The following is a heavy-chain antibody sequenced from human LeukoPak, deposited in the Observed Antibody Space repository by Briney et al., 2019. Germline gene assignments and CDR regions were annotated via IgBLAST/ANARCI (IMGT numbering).Heavy chain of an antibody. J-gene: IGHJ5*02. V-gene: IGHV4-4*07. Sequence: PSETLSLTCTVSGGSISSYYWSWIRQPAGKGLEWIGRIYTSGSTNYNPSLKSRVTISVDTSKNQFSLKLSSVTAADTAVYYCARGDYSSSSGWFDPWGQGTLVTVSS. D-gene: IGHD6-6*01. CDR1: GGSISSYY. CDR3: ARGDYSSSSGWFDP. CDR2: IYTSGST.